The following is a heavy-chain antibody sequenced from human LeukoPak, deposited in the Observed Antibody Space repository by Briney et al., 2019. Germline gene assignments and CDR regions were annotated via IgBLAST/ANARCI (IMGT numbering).Heavy chain of an antibody. CDR1: GFTFSSYS. D-gene: IGHD5-12*01. J-gene: IGHJ3*02. V-gene: IGHV3-21*01. CDR3: ASRGSKGLYAFDI. Sequence: PGGSLRLSCAASGFTFSSYSMNWVRQASGKGLEWVSSISSSSSYIYYADSVKGRFTISRDNAKNSLYLQMNSLRAEDTAVYYCASRGSKGLYAFDIWGQGTMVTVSS. CDR2: ISSSSSYI.